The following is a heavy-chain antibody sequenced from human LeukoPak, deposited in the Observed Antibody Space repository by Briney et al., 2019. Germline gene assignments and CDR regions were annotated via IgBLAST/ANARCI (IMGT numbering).Heavy chain of an antibody. CDR1: GYTFTSYD. J-gene: IGHJ3*02. Sequence: ASVKVSCKASGYTFTSYDINWVRQATGQGLEWMGWMNPNSGNTGYAQKFQGRVTMTRNTSISTAYMELSSLRSEDTAVYYCARVYRALGGPGLRAFDIWGQGTMVTVSS. V-gene: IGHV1-8*01. CDR3: ARVYRALGGPGLRAFDI. CDR2: MNPNSGNT. D-gene: IGHD1-14*01.